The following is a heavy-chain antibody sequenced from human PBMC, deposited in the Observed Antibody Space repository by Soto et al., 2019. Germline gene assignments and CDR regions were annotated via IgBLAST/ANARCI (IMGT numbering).Heavy chain of an antibody. CDR3: AREGGSYDSGGYLIRGAFDI. D-gene: IGHD3-22*01. Sequence: KPSETLSLTCSVSGDSISRIDYYWTWIRQHPEKGLEWIGNIYFRGNTYDSPSLESRLTISVDTSKNQFSLKLTSVTAADTAVYYCAREGGSYDSGGYLIRGAFDIWGQGTMVTVS. CDR2: IYFRGNT. V-gene: IGHV4-31*03. CDR1: GDSISRIDYY. J-gene: IGHJ3*02.